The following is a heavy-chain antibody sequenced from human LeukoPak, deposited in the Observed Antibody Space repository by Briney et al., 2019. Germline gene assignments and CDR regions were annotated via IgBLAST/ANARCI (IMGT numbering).Heavy chain of an antibody. D-gene: IGHD6-19*01. J-gene: IGHJ4*02. V-gene: IGHV3-21*05. CDR3: ARDDNSNGWPSTEYFDY. Sequence: GGSLRLSCAASGFTFSTYSMNWVRQAPGKGLEWVSYISSSSSSIYYADSVKGRFTISRDNAKNSLYLQMNSLRAEDTAVYYCARDDNSNGWPSTEYFDYWGQGALVTVSS. CDR2: ISSSSSSI. CDR1: GFTFSTYS.